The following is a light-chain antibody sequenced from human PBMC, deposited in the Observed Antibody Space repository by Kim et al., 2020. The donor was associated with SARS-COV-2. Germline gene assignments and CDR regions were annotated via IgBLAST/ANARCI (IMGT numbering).Light chain of an antibody. CDR2: GAS. CDR3: QQYGRSPPYA. V-gene: IGKV3-20*01. CDR1: QVVSRSS. J-gene: IGKJ2*01. Sequence: SPGERATLSCKASQVVSRSSLAWYQQKPGQAPRLLIYGASGRATGIQDRFSAGGSGSDLILTISRLEPEDSAMYYCQQYGRSPPYAFGQGTKLEI.